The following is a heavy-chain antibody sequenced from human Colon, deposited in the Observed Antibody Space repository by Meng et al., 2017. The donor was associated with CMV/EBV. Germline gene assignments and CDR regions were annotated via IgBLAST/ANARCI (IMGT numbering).Heavy chain of an antibody. CDR2: MNPNSGNT. CDR3: ARGPPAGYCSSTSCYYYYYGMDV. V-gene: IGHV1-8*01. J-gene: IGHJ6*02. CDR1: GYTFTSYD. D-gene: IGHD2-2*01. Sequence: ASVKVSCKASGYTFTSYDINWVRQATGQGLEWMGWMNPNSGNTGYAQKFQGRVTMTRNTSISTAYMELSSLRSEDTAVYYCARGPPAGYCSSTSCYYYYYGMDVWGQGTTVTVS.